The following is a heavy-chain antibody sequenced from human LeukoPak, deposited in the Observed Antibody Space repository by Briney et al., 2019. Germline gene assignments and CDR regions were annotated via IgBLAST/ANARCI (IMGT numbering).Heavy chain of an antibody. D-gene: IGHD2-15*01. J-gene: IGHJ4*02. CDR2: ISSSGSTI. V-gene: IGHV3-48*03. CDR3: AGHYCSGGSCYSGNYFDY. CDR1: GFTFSSYE. Sequence: RPGGSLRLSCAASGFTFSSYEMNWVRQAPGKGLEWVSYISSSGSTIYYADSVKGRFTISRDNAKNSLYLQMNSLRAEDTAVYYCAGHYCSGGSCYSGNYFDYWGQGTLVTVSS.